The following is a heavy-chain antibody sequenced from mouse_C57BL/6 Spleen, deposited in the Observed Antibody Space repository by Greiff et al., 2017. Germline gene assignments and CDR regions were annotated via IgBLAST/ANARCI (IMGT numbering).Heavy chain of an antibody. J-gene: IGHJ1*03. Sequence: QVQLQQSGAELVRPGASVKLSCKASGYTFTDYYINWVKQRPGQGLEWIARIYPGSGNTYYNEKFKSKATLTVDTSSSTAYMQLSSLTSEDSAVYYCARSDYDDGYCDVWGTGTTVTVSS. CDR3: ARSDYDDGYCDV. CDR2: IYPGSGNT. D-gene: IGHD2-4*01. CDR1: GYTFTDYY. V-gene: IGHV1-76*01.